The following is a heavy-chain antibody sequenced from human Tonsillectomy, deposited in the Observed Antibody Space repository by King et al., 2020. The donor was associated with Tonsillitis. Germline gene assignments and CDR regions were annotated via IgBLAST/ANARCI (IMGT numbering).Heavy chain of an antibody. CDR2: IYHSGNT. V-gene: IGHV4-59*01. D-gene: IGHD5-12*01. Sequence: VQLQESGPGLVKPSETLSLTCTISGGSISSYYWSWIRQPPGKGLEWIGYIYHSGNTNYNPSLKNRVTISVDTSKNQFSLRLSSVTAADTALYYCARSEPHSGLDIDIWGQGTMVTVSS. J-gene: IGHJ3*02. CDR1: GGSISSYY. CDR3: ARSEPHSGLDIDI.